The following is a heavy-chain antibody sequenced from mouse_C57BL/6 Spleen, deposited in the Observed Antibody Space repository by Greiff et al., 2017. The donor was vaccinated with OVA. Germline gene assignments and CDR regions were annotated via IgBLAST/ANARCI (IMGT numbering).Heavy chain of an antibody. CDR3: ARVKTAQAWFAY. Sequence: EVQLQQSGAELVKPGASVKLSCTASGFNIKDYYMHWVKQRTEQGLEWIGRIDPEDGETKYAPQFQGKATITADTSSNTAYLQLSSLTSEDTAVYYCARVKTAQAWFAYWGQGTLVTVSA. CDR1: GFNIKDYY. CDR2: IDPEDGET. D-gene: IGHD3-2*02. J-gene: IGHJ3*01. V-gene: IGHV14-2*01.